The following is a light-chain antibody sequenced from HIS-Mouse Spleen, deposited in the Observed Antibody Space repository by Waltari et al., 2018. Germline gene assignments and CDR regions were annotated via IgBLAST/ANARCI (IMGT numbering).Light chain of an antibody. Sequence: QSALTQPASVSGSPGQSTTISCTGTSSDVGSYNLVSCYQQHPGKAPKLKIYEGSKRPSGVSNRFSGSKSGNTASLQISGLQAEDEADYYCCSYAGSSTYWVFGGGTKLTVL. CDR2: EGS. V-gene: IGLV2-23*01. CDR1: SSDVGSYNL. CDR3: CSYAGSSTYWV. J-gene: IGLJ3*02.